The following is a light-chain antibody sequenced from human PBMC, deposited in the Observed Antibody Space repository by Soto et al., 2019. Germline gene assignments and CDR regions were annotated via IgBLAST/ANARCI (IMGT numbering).Light chain of an antibody. CDR3: KSYAGSNTYV. CDR1: KNDIGVYDF. CDR2: EVV. J-gene: IGLJ1*01. V-gene: IGLV2-8*01. Sequence: QSVLTQPPSASGSPGQSVTISCTGTKNDIGVYDFVSWYQHHPGKAPRLIIYEVVQRPSGVPDRFSGSKSGNTASLTVSGPQAADEADYFCKSYAGSNTYVFGSGTKVTV.